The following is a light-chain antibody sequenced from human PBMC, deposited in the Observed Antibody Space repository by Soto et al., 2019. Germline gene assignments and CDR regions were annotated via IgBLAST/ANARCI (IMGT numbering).Light chain of an antibody. Sequence: DIVMTQSPDSLAVSLGERATINCKSSQSVLYSSNNKNYLAWYQQKPGQPPKLLIYWASTRESGVPDRFSGSGSGTDFTLTISSLQAEDVAVYYCQQDYSTPPLNFGGGTKVEIK. J-gene: IGKJ4*01. CDR1: QSVLYSSNNKNY. CDR3: QQDYSTPPLN. V-gene: IGKV4-1*01. CDR2: WAS.